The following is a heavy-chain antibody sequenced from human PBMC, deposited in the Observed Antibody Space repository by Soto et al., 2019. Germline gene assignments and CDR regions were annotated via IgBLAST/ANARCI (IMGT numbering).Heavy chain of an antibody. CDR1: GGTFSSYA. J-gene: IGHJ4*02. V-gene: IGHV1-69*06. Sequence: SVKVSCKASGGTFSSYAISWVRQAPGQGLEWMGGIIPIFGTANYAQKFQGRVTITADKSTSTAYMELSSLRSEDTAVYYCARDPYSSGSSYFDYWGQGTLVTVSS. CDR2: IIPIFGTA. CDR3: ARDPYSSGSSYFDY. D-gene: IGHD3-22*01.